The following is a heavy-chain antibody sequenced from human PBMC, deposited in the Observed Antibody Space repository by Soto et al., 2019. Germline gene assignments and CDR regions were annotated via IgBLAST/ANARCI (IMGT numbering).Heavy chain of an antibody. Sequence: AASVTVSCQASGYTFTSYGISWVRQAPGQGLEWMGWISAYNGNTNYAQKLQGRVTMTTDTSTSTAYMELRSLRSDDTAVYYCARDESYYDSSGYYPDYWGQGTLVTVSS. CDR3: ARDESYYDSSGYYPDY. D-gene: IGHD3-22*01. CDR2: ISAYNGNT. J-gene: IGHJ4*02. V-gene: IGHV1-18*01. CDR1: GYTFTSYG.